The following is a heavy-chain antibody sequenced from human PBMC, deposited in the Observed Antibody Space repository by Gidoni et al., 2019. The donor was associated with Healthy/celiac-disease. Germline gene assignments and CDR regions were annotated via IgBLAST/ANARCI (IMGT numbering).Heavy chain of an antibody. Sequence: QVQLVESGGGVVQPGGSLSLSCAASGFTFSSYGMHWVRQAPGKGLEWVAVISYDGSNKYYADSVKGRFTISRDNSKNTLYLQMNSLRAEDTAVYYCAKDQNNWNLRGGWDYYYYGMDVWGQGTTVTVSS. J-gene: IGHJ6*02. CDR3: AKDQNNWNLRGGWDYYYYGMDV. D-gene: IGHD1-7*01. CDR2: ISYDGSNK. V-gene: IGHV3-30*18. CDR1: GFTFSSYG.